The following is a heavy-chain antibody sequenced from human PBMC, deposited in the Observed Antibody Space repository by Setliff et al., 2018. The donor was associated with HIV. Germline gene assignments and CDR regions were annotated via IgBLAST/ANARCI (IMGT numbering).Heavy chain of an antibody. D-gene: IGHD3-22*01. CDR3: AAEGPYYYDSSGYYY. Sequence: GASVKVSCKASGFTFTSSAMQWVRQARGQRLEWIGWIVVGSGNTNYAQKFQERVTITRDMSTSTAYMELSSLRSEDTAVYYCAAEGPYYYDSSGYYYWGQGTLVTVSS. J-gene: IGHJ4*02. CDR2: IVVGSGNT. V-gene: IGHV1-58*02. CDR1: GFTFTSSA.